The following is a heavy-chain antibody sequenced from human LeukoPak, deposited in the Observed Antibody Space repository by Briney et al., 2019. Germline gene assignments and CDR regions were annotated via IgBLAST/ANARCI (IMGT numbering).Heavy chain of an antibody. D-gene: IGHD3-16*01. V-gene: IGHV4-59*01. CDR3: TRGAGWLIDY. CDR2: FYNSGRS. CDR1: DDSISDYY. J-gene: IGHJ4*02. Sequence: SSETLSPTCTVSDDSISDYYRGWIRQPPGKGLEWIGYFYNSGRSTYNPSLKSRVTISADTSKNHFSLKLNSVTTADTAVYYCTRGAGWLIDYWGQGILVTVSS.